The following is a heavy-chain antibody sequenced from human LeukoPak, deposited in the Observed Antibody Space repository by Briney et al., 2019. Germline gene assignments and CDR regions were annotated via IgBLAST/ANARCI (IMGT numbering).Heavy chain of an antibody. Sequence: SEALSLTCTVSGASISTYHWSWIRQPAGKGLEWIGRIYSSGSTNYNPSLKSRVTMSVDTSRNQFSLKLSSGTAADTAVYYCARDYDKAFDYWGQGTLVTVSS. D-gene: IGHD3-9*01. CDR2: IYSSGST. CDR3: ARDYDKAFDY. J-gene: IGHJ4*02. CDR1: GASISTYH. V-gene: IGHV4-4*07.